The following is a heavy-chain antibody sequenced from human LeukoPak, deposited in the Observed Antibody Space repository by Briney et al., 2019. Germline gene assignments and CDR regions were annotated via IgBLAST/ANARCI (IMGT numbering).Heavy chain of an antibody. D-gene: IGHD6-19*01. Sequence: ASVKVSCKASGYTFTSYDINWVRQATGQGLEWMGWMNPNSGNTGYAQKFQGRVTITRNTSISTAYMELSSLRSEDTAVYYCARLAPLPGIAVAAHDYWGQGTLVTVSS. CDR3: ARLAPLPGIAVAAHDY. CDR1: GYTFTSYD. CDR2: MNPNSGNT. V-gene: IGHV1-8*03. J-gene: IGHJ4*02.